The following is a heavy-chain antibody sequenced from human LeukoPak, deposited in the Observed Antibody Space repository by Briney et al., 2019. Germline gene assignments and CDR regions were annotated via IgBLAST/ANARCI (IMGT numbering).Heavy chain of an antibody. CDR3: ARDHGSGSYLDY. D-gene: IGHD3-10*01. CDR2: FYHSGST. V-gene: IGHV4-38-2*02. J-gene: IGHJ4*02. CDR1: GGSFSGYY. Sequence: PSETLSLTCAVYGGSFSGYYWGWIRQPPGKGLEWIGSFYHSGSTYYNPSLKSRVTISVDTSKNHFSLRLSSVTAADTAVYYCARDHGSGSYLDYWGQGTLVTVSS.